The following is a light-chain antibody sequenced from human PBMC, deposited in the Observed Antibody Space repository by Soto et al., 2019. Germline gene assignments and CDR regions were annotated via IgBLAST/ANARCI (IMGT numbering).Light chain of an antibody. CDR2: RDS. Sequence: SYELTQPLSVSVALGQTARITCGGNNIGSKNVHWYQQKPGQAPVLVIYRDSNRPSGIPERFSGSNSGNTATLTINRAQVGDAADYYCQVGDSSTVFGGGTKLTVL. CDR3: QVGDSSTV. J-gene: IGLJ2*01. CDR1: NIGSKN. V-gene: IGLV3-9*01.